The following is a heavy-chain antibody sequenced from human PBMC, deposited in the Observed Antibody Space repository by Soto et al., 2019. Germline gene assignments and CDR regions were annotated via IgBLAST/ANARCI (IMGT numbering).Heavy chain of an antibody. CDR3: ATRPFDRPWFDP. J-gene: IGHJ5*02. CDR1: GYVFTDYY. V-gene: IGHV1-2*06. Sequence: GASVKVSWKAAGYVFTDYYMHWVRQAPGQELEWMGRINPKSGGTNYAQKFQGRVTMTEDTSTDTAYMELSSLRSEDTAVYYCATRPFDRPWFDPWGQGTLVTVSS. D-gene: IGHD3-9*01. CDR2: INPKSGGT.